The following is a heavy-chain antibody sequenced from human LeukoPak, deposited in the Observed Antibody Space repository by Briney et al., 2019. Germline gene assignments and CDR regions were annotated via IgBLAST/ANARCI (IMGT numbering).Heavy chain of an antibody. CDR1: GGSFDTFY. V-gene: IGHV4-34*01. J-gene: IGHJ4*02. D-gene: IGHD3-3*01. CDR3: ARGQGITIFGVVITRYFDY. Sequence: PSETLSLTCAVYGGSFDTFYWSWIRQSPGRGLEWIGEINPGGQINYNPSLKSRVTISVDTSKNQFSLKLSSVTAADTAVYYWARGQGITIFGVVITRYFDYWGQGTLVTVSS. CDR2: INPGGQI.